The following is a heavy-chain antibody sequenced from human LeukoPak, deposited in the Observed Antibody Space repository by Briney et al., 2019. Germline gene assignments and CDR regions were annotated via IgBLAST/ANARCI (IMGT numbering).Heavy chain of an antibody. CDR3: ARQIGYYYDSSGYYFPAEFDY. Sequence: ASVKVSCKASGYTFTGYYMHWVRQAPGQGLEWMGRINPNSGGTNYAQKFQGRVTMTRDTSISTAYMDLSRLRSDDTAVYYCARQIGYYYDSSGYYFPAEFDYWGQGTLVTVSS. J-gene: IGHJ4*02. V-gene: IGHV1-2*06. CDR2: INPNSGGT. D-gene: IGHD3-22*01. CDR1: GYTFTGYY.